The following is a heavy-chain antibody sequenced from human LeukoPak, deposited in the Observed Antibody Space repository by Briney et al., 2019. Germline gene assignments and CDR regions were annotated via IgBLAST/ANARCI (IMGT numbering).Heavy chain of an antibody. Sequence: GRSLRLSCAASGFTFSSYAMHWVRQAPGKGLEWVAVISYDGSNKYYADSVKGRFTISRDNSKNTLYLQMNSLRAEDTAVYYCARERGGGNSEAYFDYWGQGTLVTVSS. J-gene: IGHJ4*02. V-gene: IGHV3-30*01. CDR3: ARERGGGNSEAYFDY. D-gene: IGHD4-23*01. CDR2: ISYDGSNK. CDR1: GFTFSSYA.